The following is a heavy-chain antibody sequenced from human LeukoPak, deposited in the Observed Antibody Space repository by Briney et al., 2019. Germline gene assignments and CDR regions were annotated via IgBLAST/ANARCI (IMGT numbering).Heavy chain of an antibody. CDR2: IGPTGFDR. CDR1: GFTFSSYE. D-gene: IGHD1-14*01. V-gene: IGHV3-21*06. CDR3: ATETNGRHYDY. Sequence: GGSLTLSCAASGFTFSSYEMNWVRQAPGKGLEWVASIGPTGFDRYHADSIKGRFTISRDNANNFLYLQMDSLRAEDTAVYYCATETNGRHYDYWGQGTLLTVSS. J-gene: IGHJ4*02.